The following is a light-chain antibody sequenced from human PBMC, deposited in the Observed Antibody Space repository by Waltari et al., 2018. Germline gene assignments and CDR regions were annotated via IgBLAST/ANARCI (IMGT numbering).Light chain of an antibody. CDR3: QVWDRGSDHGGAV. J-gene: IGLJ2*01. Sequence: SFVLTQPPSVSVAPGQTARITCGGNNIETKSVHWDQQKPGQAPVLVVYNDNDRPSGIPDRFSGSNSGNTATLTISRVEVGDEADYFCQVWDRGSDHGGAVFGGGTKLTAL. V-gene: IGLV3-21*02. CDR2: NDN. CDR1: NIETKS.